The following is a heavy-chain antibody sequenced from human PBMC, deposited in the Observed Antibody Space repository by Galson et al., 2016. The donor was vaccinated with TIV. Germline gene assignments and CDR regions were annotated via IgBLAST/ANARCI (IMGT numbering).Heavy chain of an antibody. Sequence: SVKVSCKASGGTFTNYAISWVRQAPGQGLEWMGRIIPILDLAKYAQQLQDRVTITADISTSTAYMELSSLRSDDTAVYFCGTGFRGALDIWGQGTMVTVSS. J-gene: IGHJ3*02. V-gene: IGHV1-69*04. CDR3: GTGFRGALDI. D-gene: IGHD1-1*01. CDR1: GGTFTNYA. CDR2: IIPILDLA.